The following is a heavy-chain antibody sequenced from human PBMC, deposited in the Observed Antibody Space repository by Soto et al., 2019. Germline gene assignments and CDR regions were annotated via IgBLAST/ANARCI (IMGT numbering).Heavy chain of an antibody. CDR2: ISYDGSNK. J-gene: IGHJ6*02. CDR1: GFTFSSYA. CDR3: ARGGRNDWGGMYYYYGMDV. Sequence: TGGSLRISCAASGFTFSSYAIHWVRQAPGKGLEWVAVISYDGSNKYYADSVKGRFTISRDNSKNKLYLQMNSLRAEDTAVYYCARGGRNDWGGMYYYYGMDVWGQGTTVTVSS. D-gene: IGHD1-1*01. V-gene: IGHV3-30-3*01.